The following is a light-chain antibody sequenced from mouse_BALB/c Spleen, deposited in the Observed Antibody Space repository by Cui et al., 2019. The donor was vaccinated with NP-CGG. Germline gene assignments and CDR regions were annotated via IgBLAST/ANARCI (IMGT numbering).Light chain of an antibody. V-gene: IGLV1*01. J-gene: IGLJ1*01. CDR3: SLWYSNHWV. Sequence: LVTQDSAPTTSPGETVTLTCRSSTGAVTTSNYANWVQEKPDHLFTGLIGGTNNRAPGVPARFSGSLIGDRAALTITGAQTEDEAIYFCSLWYSNHWVFGGGTKLTVL. CDR1: TGAVTTSNY. CDR2: GTN.